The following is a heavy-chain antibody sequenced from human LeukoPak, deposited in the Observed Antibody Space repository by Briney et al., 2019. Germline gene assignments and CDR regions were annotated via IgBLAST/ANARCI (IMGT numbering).Heavy chain of an antibody. CDR1: GFTFSSYE. CDR3: ARGWAPAAILTRRGDY. V-gene: IGHV3-48*03. D-gene: IGHD2-2*01. Sequence: PGGSLRLSCAASGFTFSSYEMNWVRQAPGKGLEWVSYISSSGSTIYYADSVKRRFTISRDNAKNSLYLQMNSLRAEDTAVYYCARGWAPAAILTRRGDYWGQGALVTVSS. CDR2: ISSSGSTI. J-gene: IGHJ4*02.